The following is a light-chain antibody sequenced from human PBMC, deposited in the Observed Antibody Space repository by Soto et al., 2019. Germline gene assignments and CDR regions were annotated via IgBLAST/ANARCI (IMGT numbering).Light chain of an antibody. CDR3: QQYDYLPLT. V-gene: IGKV1-33*01. CDR2: DAS. J-gene: IGKJ4*01. CDR1: QDITNY. Sequence: DIQMTHSPSSLSASVGDRVTITCQASQDITNYLNWYQQKPGKAPQLLIYDASNLETGVPSRFSGSGSGIDFTFTISSLQPEDIATYYCQQYDYLPLTFGGVTKVEIE.